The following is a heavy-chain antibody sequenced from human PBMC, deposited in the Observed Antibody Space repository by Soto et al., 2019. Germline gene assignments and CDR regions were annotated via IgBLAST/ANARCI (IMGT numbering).Heavy chain of an antibody. V-gene: IGHV3-21*01. D-gene: IGHD6-13*01. Sequence: PGGSLRLSCAASGFTFKLYTMHWVRQAPGKGLEWVSFCTPSSSSISYADSVEGRFTISRDNARNSLYLQIHNLRAEDTAVYYCASDAASSLDHWGQGTLVSVSS. CDR3: ASDAASSLDH. CDR2: CTPSSSSI. CDR1: GFTFKLYT. J-gene: IGHJ4*02.